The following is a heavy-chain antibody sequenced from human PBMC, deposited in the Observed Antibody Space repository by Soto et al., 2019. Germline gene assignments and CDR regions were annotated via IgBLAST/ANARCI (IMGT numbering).Heavy chain of an antibody. D-gene: IGHD3-22*01. Sequence: SETLSLTCTVSGDAINSADYYWSWLRQPPGKGLEWLGYIYYSRSDYYNPSLGRRATITIDTSRNQFSLNLMSVTAADTAVYYCARVVQFYDSSGYSFYYFDYWGQGALVTVSS. J-gene: IGHJ4*02. CDR3: ARVVQFYDSSGYSFYYFDY. V-gene: IGHV4-30-4*01. CDR1: GDAINSADYY. CDR2: IYYSRSD.